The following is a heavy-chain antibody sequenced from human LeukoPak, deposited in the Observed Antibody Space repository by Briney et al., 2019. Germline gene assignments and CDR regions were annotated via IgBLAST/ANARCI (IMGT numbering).Heavy chain of an antibody. V-gene: IGHV4-39*07. Sequence: PSETLSLTCTVSGGSISSSSYYWGWIRQPPGKGLEWIGSIYYSGSTYYNPSLKSRVTISLDTSKNQFSLKLSSVTAADTAVYYCARDDLIAPRKFDYWGQGTLVTVSS. CDR3: ARDDLIAPRKFDY. CDR1: GGSISSSSYY. CDR2: IYYSGST. J-gene: IGHJ4*02. D-gene: IGHD6-6*01.